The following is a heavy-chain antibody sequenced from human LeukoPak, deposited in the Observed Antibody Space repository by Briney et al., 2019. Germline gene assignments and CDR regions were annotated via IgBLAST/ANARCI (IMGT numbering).Heavy chain of an antibody. CDR3: ARDRYYGSGSPPNWFDP. D-gene: IGHD3-10*01. CDR2: INAGNGNT. V-gene: IGHV1-3*01. CDR1: GYTFTSYA. Sequence: ASVKVSCKASGYTFTSYAMHWVRQAPGQRLEWMGWINAGNGNTKYSQKFQGRVTITRDTSASTAYMELSGLRSEDTAVYYCARDRYYGSGSPPNWFDPWGQGTLVTVSS. J-gene: IGHJ5*02.